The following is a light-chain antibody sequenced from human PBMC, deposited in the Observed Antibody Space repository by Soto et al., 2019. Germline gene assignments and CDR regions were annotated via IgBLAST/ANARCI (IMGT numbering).Light chain of an antibody. CDR3: QQYGSSPIT. Sequence: EIVLKQSPGTLSLSPGERATLSCRASQSVSSSYLAWYQQKPGQAPRLLIYGASSRATGIPDRFSGSGSGTDFTLTISSLEPEDFAVYYCQQYGSSPITFGQGTRLRLN. V-gene: IGKV3-20*01. CDR2: GAS. CDR1: QSVSSSY. J-gene: IGKJ5*01.